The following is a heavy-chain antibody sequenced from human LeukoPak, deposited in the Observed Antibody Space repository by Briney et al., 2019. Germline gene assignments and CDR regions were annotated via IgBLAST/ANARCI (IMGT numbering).Heavy chain of an antibody. Sequence: VESLKISFKGSGYSFTSYWIGWVRQMPGKGLEWMGIIYPGDSDTRYSPSFQGQITISADKSISTAYLQWSSLKASDTAMYYCARVSDSSGYYGDYWGQGTLVTVSS. CDR3: ARVSDSSGYYGDY. J-gene: IGHJ4*02. D-gene: IGHD3-22*01. CDR2: IYPGDSDT. V-gene: IGHV5-51*01. CDR1: GYSFTSYW.